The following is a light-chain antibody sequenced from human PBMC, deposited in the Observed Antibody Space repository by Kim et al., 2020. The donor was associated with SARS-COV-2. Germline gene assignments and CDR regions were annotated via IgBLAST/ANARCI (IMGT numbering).Light chain of an antibody. J-gene: IGLJ3*02. CDR3: QSYDSSLSGSV. CDR2: GNS. CDR1: SSNSGAGYV. V-gene: IGLV1-40*01. Sequence: QRVTSSCTGSSSNSGAGYVVHWYQQLPGTAPNLLIYGNSNRPSGVPDRFSGSKSGTSASLAITGLQAEDEADYYCQSYDSSLSGSVFGGGTQLTVL.